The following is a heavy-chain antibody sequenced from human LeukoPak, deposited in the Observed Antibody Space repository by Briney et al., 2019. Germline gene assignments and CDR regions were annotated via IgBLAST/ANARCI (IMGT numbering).Heavy chain of an antibody. V-gene: IGHV1-69*04. J-gene: IGHJ6*02. Sequence: SVKVSCKASGGTFSSYTISWVRQAPGQGLEWMGRIIPILGIANYAQKFQGRVTITADKSTSTAYMELSSLRSEDTAVYYCAREEAAAGYYYYAMDVWGQGTTVTVSS. CDR1: GGTFSSYT. D-gene: IGHD6-13*01. CDR2: IIPILGIA. CDR3: AREEAAAGYYYYAMDV.